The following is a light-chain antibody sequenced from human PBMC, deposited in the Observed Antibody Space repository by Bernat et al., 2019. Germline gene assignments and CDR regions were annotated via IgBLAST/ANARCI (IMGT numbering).Light chain of an antibody. J-gene: IGKJ5*01. CDR2: GAS. CDR1: QVIGTY. V-gene: IGKV1-9*01. CDR3: QQLDKFPIT. Sequence: DIQLTQSPSFLSASVGDRVTITCRASQVIGTYLAWYHQKPGKAPHLLIYGASTLQSGVPLRFSGSGSGTEFTLTISSLQPEDSATYYCQQLDKFPITFGQGTRLEIK.